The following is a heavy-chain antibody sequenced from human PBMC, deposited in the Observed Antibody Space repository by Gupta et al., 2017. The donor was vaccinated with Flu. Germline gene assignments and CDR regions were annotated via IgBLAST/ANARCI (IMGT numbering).Heavy chain of an antibody. CDR2: INSDGSRT. J-gene: IGHJ4*02. D-gene: IGHD1-1*01. CDR3: ARFWHGTYYFDS. Sequence: EVQLVESGGGLVQPGESLRLSCAASGFTFSSYWMHWVRQAPGKGLVWVSRINSDGSRTSYADSVKGRFTISRDNVKNTLYLQMTSLRDEDTAVYYWARFWHGTYYFDSCFQVTLVTVSS. V-gene: IGHV3-74*01. CDR1: GFTFSSYW.